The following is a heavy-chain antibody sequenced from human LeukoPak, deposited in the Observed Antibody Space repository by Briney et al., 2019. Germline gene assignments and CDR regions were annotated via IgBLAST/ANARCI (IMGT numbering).Heavy chain of an antibody. CDR3: ARDPVGYSYGYNYMDV. CDR1: GYTFTSYY. J-gene: IGHJ6*03. V-gene: IGHV1-2*02. D-gene: IGHD5-18*01. Sequence: HRASVKVSCKASGYTFTSYYMHWVRQAPGQGLEWMGWINPNSGGTNYAQKFQGRVTMTRDTSISTAYMELSRLRSDDTAVYYCARDPVGYSYGYNYMDVWGKGTTVTISS. CDR2: INPNSGGT.